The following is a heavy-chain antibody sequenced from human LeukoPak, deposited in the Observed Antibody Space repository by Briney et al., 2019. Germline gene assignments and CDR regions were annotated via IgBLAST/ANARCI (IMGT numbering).Heavy chain of an antibody. CDR2: MNHSGST. D-gene: IGHD4-23*01. CDR3: AYGGHSLEY. Sequence: SETLSLTCAVYGGSFSGYYWNWIRQPPGKGLEWIGEMNHSGSTNYSPSLKSRVTISVDTSKNQFSLKQSSVTAADTAVYYCAYGGHSLEYWGQGTLVTVSS. V-gene: IGHV4-34*01. CDR1: GGSFSGYY. J-gene: IGHJ4*02.